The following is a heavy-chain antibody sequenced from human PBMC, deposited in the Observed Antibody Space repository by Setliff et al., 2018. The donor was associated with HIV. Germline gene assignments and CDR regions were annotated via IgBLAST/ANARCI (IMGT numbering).Heavy chain of an antibody. CDR3: ATKVYCTNGVCLDAFDI. J-gene: IGHJ3*02. V-gene: IGHV1-2*06. Sequence: ASVKVSCKASGYTFTAYYMHWVRQAPGQGLEWMGRINPNSGGTNYAQNFQGRVTMTRDTSISTAYMELRLRSDDTAVYYCATKVYCTNGVCLDAFDIWGQGTVGTV. CDR1: GYTFTAYY. D-gene: IGHD2-8*01. CDR2: INPNSGGT.